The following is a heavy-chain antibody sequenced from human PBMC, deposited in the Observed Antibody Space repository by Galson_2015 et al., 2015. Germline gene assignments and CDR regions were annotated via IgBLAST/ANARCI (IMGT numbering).Heavy chain of an antibody. CDR1: GFSFRSYW. J-gene: IGHJ4*02. CDR3: ARVTTWTLVQ. CDR2: IKEDGSEK. D-gene: IGHD1-1*01. V-gene: IGHV3-7*04. Sequence: SLRLSCAASGFSFRSYWMSWVRQAPGKGLEWVANIKEDGSEKYYVDSVKGRFTISRDNAKNSLYLQMNSLRDEDTAVYYCARVTTWTLVQWGQGTLVTVSS.